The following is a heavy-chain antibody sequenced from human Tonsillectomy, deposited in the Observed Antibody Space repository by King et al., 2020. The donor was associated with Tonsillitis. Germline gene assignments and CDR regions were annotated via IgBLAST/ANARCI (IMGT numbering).Heavy chain of an antibody. CDR1: GFTFSSYG. Sequence: VQLVESGGGVVQPGGSLRLSCAASGFTFSSYGMHWVRQAPGKGLEWVAFIRYDGSNKYYADSVKGRFTISRDNSKNTLYLQMNSLRAEDTAVYYCAKVKGRGYSYGYSRYSGIEGTPEDYYYAMDLWGQGTTVPVSS. J-gene: IGHJ6*02. CDR2: IRYDGSNK. D-gene: IGHD5-18*01. CDR3: AKVKGRGYSYGYSRYSGIEGTPEDYYYAMDL. V-gene: IGHV3-30*02.